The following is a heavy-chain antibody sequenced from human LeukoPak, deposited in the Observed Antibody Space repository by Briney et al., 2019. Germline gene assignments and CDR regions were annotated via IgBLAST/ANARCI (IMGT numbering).Heavy chain of an antibody. Sequence: ETLSLTCAAYGGSFSGYYWSWVRQAPGKGLEWVSAISGSGGSTYYADSVKGRFTISRDNSKNTLYLQMNSLRAEDTAVYYCAKDRYSSSSPYYFDYWGQGTLVTVSS. CDR3: AKDRYSSSSPYYFDY. J-gene: IGHJ4*02. D-gene: IGHD6-6*01. V-gene: IGHV3-23*01. CDR1: GGSFSGYY. CDR2: ISGSGGST.